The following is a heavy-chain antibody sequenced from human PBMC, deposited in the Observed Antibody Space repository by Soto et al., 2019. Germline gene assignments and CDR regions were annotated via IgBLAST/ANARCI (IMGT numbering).Heavy chain of an antibody. CDR3: ARVQLFQFDP. D-gene: IGHD2-21*01. Sequence: SETLSLTCTVSGGSISSGDYYWSWIRQPPGKGLEWIGYIYYSGSTYYNPSLKSRVTIPVDTSKNQFSLKLSSVTAADTAVYYCARVQLFQFDPWGQGTLVTVSS. V-gene: IGHV4-30-4*01. J-gene: IGHJ5*02. CDR2: IYYSGST. CDR1: GGSISSGDYY.